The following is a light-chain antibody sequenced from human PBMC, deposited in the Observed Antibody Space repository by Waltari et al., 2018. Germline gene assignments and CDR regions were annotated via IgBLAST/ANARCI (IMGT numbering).Light chain of an antibody. CDR2: DTT. Sequence: QAVVTQEPSLTVSPGGTVTLTCGSSTGAVTTGHYPYWFQQKPGQVPMTLIYDTTNKHSWTPARFSGSLLGGKAALTLSGAQPEDEADYYCLLWYSGARWVFGGGTNLSVL. J-gene: IGLJ3*02. CDR1: TGAVTTGHY. V-gene: IGLV7-46*01. CDR3: LLWYSGARWV.